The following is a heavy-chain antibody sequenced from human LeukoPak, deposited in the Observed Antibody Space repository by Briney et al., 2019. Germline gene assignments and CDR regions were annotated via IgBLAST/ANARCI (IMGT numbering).Heavy chain of an antibody. Sequence: PSETLSLTCTVSGGSISSSSYYWGWIRQPPGKGLEWIGNIYYSGSTYYNPSLESRVTISVDTSKNQFSLKLSSVTAADTAVYYCARHPGDYGDYVYFDYWGQGTLVTVSS. J-gene: IGHJ4*02. D-gene: IGHD4-17*01. V-gene: IGHV4-39*01. CDR3: ARHPGDYGDYVYFDY. CDR2: IYYSGST. CDR1: GGSISSSSYY.